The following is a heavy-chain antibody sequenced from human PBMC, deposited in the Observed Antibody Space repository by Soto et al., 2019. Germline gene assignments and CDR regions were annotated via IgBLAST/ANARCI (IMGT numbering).Heavy chain of an antibody. CDR2: ISAYNGNT. D-gene: IGHD6-6*01. CDR3: VRDPSSHSSSSWFDP. J-gene: IGHJ5*02. V-gene: IGHV1-18*01. CDR1: GYTFTSYG. Sequence: QVQLVQSGAEVKKPGASVKVSCKASGYTFTSYGISWVRQAPGQGLEWMGWISAYNGNTNYAQKLQGRVTMTTDTSTSTAYMELRSLRSDDTAVYYCVRDPSSHSSSSWFDPWGQGTLVTVSS.